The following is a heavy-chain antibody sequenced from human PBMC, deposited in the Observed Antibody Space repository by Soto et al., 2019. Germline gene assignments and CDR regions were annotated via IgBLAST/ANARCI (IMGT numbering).Heavy chain of an antibody. CDR2: ICSGGST. Sequence: GGSLRLSCAASGSTISDNYMSWVRQAPGKGLEWVSVICSGGSTYYADPVKGRFTISRDNSKNTLFLQMNSLRAEDTAVYYCARGYSYDYYAMDVWGQGTTVTVSS. CDR3: ARGYSYDYYAMDV. V-gene: IGHV3-53*01. CDR1: GSTISDNY. J-gene: IGHJ6*02. D-gene: IGHD5-18*01.